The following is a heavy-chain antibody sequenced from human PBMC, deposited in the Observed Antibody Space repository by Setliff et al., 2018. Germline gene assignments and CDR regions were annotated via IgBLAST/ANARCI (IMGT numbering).Heavy chain of an antibody. Sequence: SVKVSCKASGGTFSSYAISWVGQAPGQGLEWTGGIIPILGIANYAQKFQGRVTITADESTSTAYMELSSRSSEDTAVYYCAREKFPGDWGDYWGQGTLVTVSS. D-gene: IGHD2-21*01. V-gene: IGHV1-69*10. CDR3: AREKFPGDWGDY. CDR2: IIPILGIA. J-gene: IGHJ4*02. CDR1: GGTFSSYA.